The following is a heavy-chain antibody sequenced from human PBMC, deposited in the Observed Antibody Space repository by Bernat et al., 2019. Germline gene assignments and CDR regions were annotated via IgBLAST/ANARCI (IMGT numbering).Heavy chain of an antibody. V-gene: IGHV3-30-3*01. CDR3: AKGGDYSSSGFDY. CDR1: GFTFSSYA. CDR2: ISYDETNK. J-gene: IGHJ4*02. Sequence: QVQLVESGGGAVQPGRSLRLSCTASGFTFSSYAMHWVCQAPGKGLEWVATISYDETNKYYADAVKGRFTISRDNSKNTLSLLMNSLTAEDTAVYYCAKGGDYSSSGFDYWGQGTLVTVSS. D-gene: IGHD6-6*01.